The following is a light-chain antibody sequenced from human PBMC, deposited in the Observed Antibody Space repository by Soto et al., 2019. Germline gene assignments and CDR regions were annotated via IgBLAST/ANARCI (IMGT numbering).Light chain of an antibody. CDR1: QSVDIPY. CDR2: GAS. V-gene: IGKV3-20*01. Sequence: SCGASQSVDIPYITWYQQRPAHAPRLLIHGASGRATGTPDRVRGSGSGTDPSVTISSLGLEECVGYYCQHYDSSWTFGQGTKVDIK. J-gene: IGKJ1*01. CDR3: QHYDSSWT.